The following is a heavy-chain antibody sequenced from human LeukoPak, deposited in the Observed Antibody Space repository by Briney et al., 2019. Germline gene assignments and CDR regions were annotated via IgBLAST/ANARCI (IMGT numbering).Heavy chain of an antibody. V-gene: IGHV4-4*09. CDR2: IYTSGST. D-gene: IGHD6-6*01. CDR1: GGSISSYY. J-gene: IGHJ6*03. Sequence: KSSETLSLTCTVSGGSISSYYWSWIRQPPGKGLEWIGYIYTSGSTNYNPSLKSRVTISVDTSKNQFSLKLSSVTAADTAVYYCARRVAARPLGYYMDVWGKGTTVTVSS. CDR3: ARRVAARPLGYYMDV.